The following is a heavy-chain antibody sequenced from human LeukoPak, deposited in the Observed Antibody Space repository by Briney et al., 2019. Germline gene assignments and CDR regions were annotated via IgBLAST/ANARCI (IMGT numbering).Heavy chain of an antibody. CDR3: ARDGTSTDDY. V-gene: IGHV1-18*01. CDR2: ISGNNDNT. CDR1: GYTFNNFG. Sequence: ASVRVSFKTSGYTFNNFGINWVRQAPGQGLEWMGWISGNNDNTNYEQKFQGRVTVTTDTSTSTAYMELRNLRFDDTAVYYCARDGTSTDDYWGQGTLVTVSS. J-gene: IGHJ4*02. D-gene: IGHD2-2*01.